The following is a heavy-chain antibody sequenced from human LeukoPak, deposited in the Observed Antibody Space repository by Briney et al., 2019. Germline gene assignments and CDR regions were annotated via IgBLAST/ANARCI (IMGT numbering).Heavy chain of an antibody. V-gene: IGHV4-4*09. D-gene: IGHD3-3*01. CDR1: GGSISSYY. CDR2: IYTSGST. CDR3: ARLSAYYDFWSGYYPRGGFDY. Sequence: PSETLSLTCTVSGGSISSYYWSWIRQSPGKGLEWIGYIYTSGSTNYNPSLKSRVTISVDTSKNQFSLKLSSVTAADTAVYYCARLSAYYDFWSGYYPRGGFDYWGQGTLVTVSS. J-gene: IGHJ4*02.